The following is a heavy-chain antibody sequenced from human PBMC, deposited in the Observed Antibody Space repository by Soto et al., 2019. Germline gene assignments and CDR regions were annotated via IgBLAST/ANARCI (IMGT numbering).Heavy chain of an antibody. CDR2: ISGSGGST. CDR1: GFTFSNHS. J-gene: IGHJ4*02. Sequence: GGSLRPSCAAAGFTFSNHSISRVRQAPGKGLEWVSGISGSGGSTYYADSVKGRFTISRDNSKNTLYLQMNSLRAEDTAVYYCAKDKVSYFDYWGQGTLVTVSS. D-gene: IGHD2-8*01. V-gene: IGHV3-23*01. CDR3: AKDKVSYFDY.